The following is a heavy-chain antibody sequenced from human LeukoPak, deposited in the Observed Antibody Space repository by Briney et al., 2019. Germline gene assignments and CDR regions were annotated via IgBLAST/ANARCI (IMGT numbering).Heavy chain of an antibody. D-gene: IGHD6-13*01. V-gene: IGHV3-7*03. J-gene: IGHJ4*02. CDR1: GFPFSAYG. CDR2: IKPDGTTK. Sequence: GGSLRLSCAASGFPFSAYGMHWVRQAPGKGLEWVANIKPDGTTKFYVDSVKGRFTISRDNALNSLYLQMNSLRAEDTAIYYCARSIPYGTTWYGRSDYWGQGTLVTVSS. CDR3: ARSIPYGTTWYGRSDY.